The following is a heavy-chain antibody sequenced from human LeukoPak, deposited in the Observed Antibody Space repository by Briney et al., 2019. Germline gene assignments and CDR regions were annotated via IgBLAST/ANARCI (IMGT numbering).Heavy chain of an antibody. CDR2: IYYSGST. J-gene: IGHJ5*02. D-gene: IGHD6-19*01. V-gene: IGHV4-61*01. Sequence: PSETLSLTCTVSGGSVNSGSYYWSWIRQPPWTGLEWIGHIYYSGSTKYSPSLESRVTISVDTSKNQFSLKLSSVTAADTAVYYCARSTYSSGWYWFDPWGQGSLVTVSS. CDR3: ARSTYSSGWYWFDP. CDR1: GGSVNSGSYY.